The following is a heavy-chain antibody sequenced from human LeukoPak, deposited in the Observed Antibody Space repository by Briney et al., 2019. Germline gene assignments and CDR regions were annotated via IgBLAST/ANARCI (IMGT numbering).Heavy chain of an antibody. CDR1: GFTFGDYA. CDR3: TRDPENQDYYDSSGYPNDAFDI. D-gene: IGHD3-22*01. J-gene: IGHJ3*02. CDR2: IRSKAYGGTT. V-gene: IGHV3-49*04. Sequence: GGSLRLSCTASGFTFGDYAMSWVRQAPGKGLEWVGFIRSKAYGGTTEYAASVKGRFTISRDDSKSIAYLQMNSLKTEDTAVYYRTRDPENQDYYDSSGYPNDAFDIWGQGTMVTVSS.